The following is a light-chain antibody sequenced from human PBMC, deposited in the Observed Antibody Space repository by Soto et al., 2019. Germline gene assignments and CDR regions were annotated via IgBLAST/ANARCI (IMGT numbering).Light chain of an antibody. CDR2: GAS. V-gene: IGKV3-11*01. CDR3: QQRTGWPIT. CDR1: QSVSSN. Sequence: EVVLTQSPATLSLSPGERATLSCRASQSVSSNLAWYQQRPGQAPRLLIHGASNRATGIPNRFSGSGSGTDFTLTISSLEAEDSAVYYCQQRTGWPITFGQGTRLEIK. J-gene: IGKJ5*01.